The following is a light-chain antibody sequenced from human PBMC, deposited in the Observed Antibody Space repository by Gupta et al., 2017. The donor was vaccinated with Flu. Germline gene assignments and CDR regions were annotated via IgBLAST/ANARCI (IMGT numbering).Light chain of an antibody. CDR2: EVT. J-gene: IGLJ3*02. CDR1: ASTIGSYNF. Sequence: QSALTQPASVSGSPGQSSTITCTGTASTIGSYNFVSWYQQHPGTAPQLIIYEVTKRPSGVSDCVSGSESGTTASLTISGLEDEDESYYYSSESAGNSGSVFGGGTKLTVL. V-gene: IGLV2-23*02. CDR3: SESAGNSGSV.